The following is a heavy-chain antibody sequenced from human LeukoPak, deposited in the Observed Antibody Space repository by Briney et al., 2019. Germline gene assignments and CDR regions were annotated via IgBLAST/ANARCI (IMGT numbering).Heavy chain of an antibody. CDR1: GYIFTGYY. CDR3: ARRFYDSSGRCDAFDI. CDR2: INPNSGST. Sequence: ASVKVSCKASGYIFTGYYMHWVRQAPGQGLEWMGWINPNSGSTNYAQKFQGRVTITRDTSISTAYMALSGLASDDTVLYYCARRFYDSSGRCDAFDIWGQGTMVTVSS. D-gene: IGHD3-22*01. V-gene: IGHV1-2*02. J-gene: IGHJ3*02.